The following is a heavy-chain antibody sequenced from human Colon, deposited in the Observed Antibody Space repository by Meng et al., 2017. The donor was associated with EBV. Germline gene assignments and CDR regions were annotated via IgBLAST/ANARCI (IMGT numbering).Heavy chain of an antibody. D-gene: IGHD1-26*01. J-gene: IGHJ4*02. CDR1: GGSFSGYD. CDR3: ARGPGGSYYLYYFDY. CDR2: INHSGST. Sequence: VPLPPCGPVPVQASASLPLTCAFYGGSFSGYDWSWIRQPPEKGLEWIGEINHSGSTNYNPSLKSRVTISVDTSKKQFSLKLSSVTAADTAVYYCARGPGGSYYLYYFDYWGQGTLVTVSS. V-gene: IGHV4-34*01.